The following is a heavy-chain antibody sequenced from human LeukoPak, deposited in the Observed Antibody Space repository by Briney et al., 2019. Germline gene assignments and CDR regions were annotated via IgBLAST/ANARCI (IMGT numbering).Heavy chain of an antibody. CDR3: ARANTGYDAFDI. Sequence: GASVKVSCKASGGTFSSYAISWVRQAPGQGLEWWGRIIPILGIANYAQKFQGRVTITADKSTSTAYMELSSLRSEDTAVYYCARANTGYDAFDIWGQGTMVTVSS. CDR1: GGTFSSYA. D-gene: IGHD1-14*01. J-gene: IGHJ3*02. V-gene: IGHV1-69*04. CDR2: IIPILGIA.